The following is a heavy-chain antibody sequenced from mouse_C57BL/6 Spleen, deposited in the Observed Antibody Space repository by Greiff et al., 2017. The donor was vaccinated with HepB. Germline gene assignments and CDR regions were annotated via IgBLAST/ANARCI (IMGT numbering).Heavy chain of an antibody. J-gene: IGHJ2*01. Sequence: EVKLVESGGGLVKPGGSLKLSCAASGFTFSDYGMHWVRQAPEKGLEWVAYISSGSSTIYYADTVKGRFTISRDNAKNTLFLQMTSLRSEDTAMYYCAREFTTVVAYYFDYWGQGTTLRVSS. D-gene: IGHD1-1*01. CDR2: ISSGSSTI. CDR3: AREFTTVVAYYFDY. CDR1: GFTFSDYG. V-gene: IGHV5-17*01.